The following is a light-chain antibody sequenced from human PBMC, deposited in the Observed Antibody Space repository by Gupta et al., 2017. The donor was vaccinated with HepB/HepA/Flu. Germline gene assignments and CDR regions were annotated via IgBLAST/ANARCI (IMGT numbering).Light chain of an antibody. V-gene: IGKV1-5*03. J-gene: IGKJ1*01. CDR3: QQYNSYST. Sequence: DIKMTQSPSTLSASVGDRVTLTCRASKSISSWLAWYQQKPGKAPKLLIYKASSLESGVPSRFSGSGSGTEFTLTISILQPDDFATYYCQQYNSYSTFGQGTKVEIK. CDR1: KSISSW. CDR2: KAS.